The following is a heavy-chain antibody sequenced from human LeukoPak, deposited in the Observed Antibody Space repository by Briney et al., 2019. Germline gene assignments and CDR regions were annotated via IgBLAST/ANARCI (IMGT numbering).Heavy chain of an antibody. J-gene: IGHJ4*02. CDR1: VYTFTGYY. V-gene: IGHV1-2*02. CDR2: INPNSGGT. CDR3: EREPPRYRGPFDY. Sequence: ASVTVSCTASVYTFTGYYMHWVRQAPGQGLEWMGWINPNSGGTNYAQKFQGRVTMTRDTSISTAYMELSRLRSDDTAVYYCEREPPRYRGPFDYWGQGTLVTVSS. D-gene: IGHD1-26*01.